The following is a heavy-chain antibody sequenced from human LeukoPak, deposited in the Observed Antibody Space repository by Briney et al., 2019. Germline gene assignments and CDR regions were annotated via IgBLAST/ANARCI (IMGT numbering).Heavy chain of an antibody. CDR3: ARAYRGCSGGSCYPRGYYYYGMDV. D-gene: IGHD2-15*01. CDR2: IYHSGST. CDR1: GGSISSGGYS. J-gene: IGHJ6*02. V-gene: IGHV4-30-2*01. Sequence: SETLSLTCAVSGGSISSGGYSWSWIRQPPGKGLEWIGYIYHSGSTYYNPSLKSRVTISVDRSKNQFSLKLSSVTAADTAVYYCARAYRGCSGGSCYPRGYYYYGMDVWGQGTTVTVSS.